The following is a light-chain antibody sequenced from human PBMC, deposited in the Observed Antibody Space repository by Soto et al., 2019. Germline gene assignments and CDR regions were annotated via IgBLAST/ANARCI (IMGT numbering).Light chain of an antibody. V-gene: IGKV1-39*01. CDR3: QRSFSTPLT. Sequence: DIQMTQSPSSLSASVGDRVTITCRASQSISSYLHWYQQKPGKAPKLLIYAASRLQSWVPSRFSGSGSETDISLLISSLQPENFATYYCQRSFSTPLTFGGGTKVEIK. J-gene: IGKJ4*01. CDR2: AAS. CDR1: QSISSY.